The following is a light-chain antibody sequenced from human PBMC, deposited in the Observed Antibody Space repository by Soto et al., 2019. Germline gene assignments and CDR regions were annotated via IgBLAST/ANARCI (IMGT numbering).Light chain of an antibody. CDR1: QGIGNY. Sequence: DIQMTQSPSSLCTSVGDRVTITRRASQGIGNYLAWYQQKPGKVPKLLIYAASNLQSGVPSRFSGSGHATEFTLTSMSRPPRVFATHGYQQSKSGAGAFAQGP. J-gene: IGKJ2*01. CDR2: AAS. V-gene: IGKV1-16*01. CDR3: QQSKSGAGA.